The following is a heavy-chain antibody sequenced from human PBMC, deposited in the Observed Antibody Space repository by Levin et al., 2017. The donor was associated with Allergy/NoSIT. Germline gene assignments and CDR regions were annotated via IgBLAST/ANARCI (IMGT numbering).Heavy chain of an antibody. J-gene: IGHJ4*02. D-gene: IGHD3-22*01. CDR3: ARKKLRIYYDSSGYRFDY. CDR1: GGSFSGYY. V-gene: IGHV4-34*01. CDR2: INHSGST. Sequence: KASETLSLTCAVYGGSFSGYYWSWIRQPPGKGLEWIGEINHSGSTNYNPSLKSRVTISVDTSKNQFSLKLSSVTAADTAVYYCARKKLRIYYDSSGYRFDYWGQGTLVTVSS.